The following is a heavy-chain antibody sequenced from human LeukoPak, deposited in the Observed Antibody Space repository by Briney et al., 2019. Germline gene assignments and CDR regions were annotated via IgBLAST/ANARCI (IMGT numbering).Heavy chain of an antibody. Sequence: SETLSLTCTVSGDSISSYYWSWIRQPAGKGLEWIGRIYTSGSTNYNPSVKSRVTMSVDTSKNQFSLKLNSVTAADTAVYYCATLWRLGASTGEAFDIWGQGTMVTVSS. CDR1: GDSISSYY. J-gene: IGHJ3*02. CDR3: ATLWRLGASTGEAFDI. V-gene: IGHV4-4*07. D-gene: IGHD1-26*01. CDR2: IYTSGST.